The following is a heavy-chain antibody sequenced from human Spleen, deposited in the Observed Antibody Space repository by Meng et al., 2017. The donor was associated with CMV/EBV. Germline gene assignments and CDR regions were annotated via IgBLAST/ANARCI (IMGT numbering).Heavy chain of an antibody. CDR3: AKDRGGAANNWFDP. V-gene: IGHV3-21*01. J-gene: IGHJ5*02. Sequence: GESLKISCAASGFTFSSYSMNWVRQAPGKGLEWVSSISSSSSYIYYADSVKGRFTISRDNAKNSLYLQMNSLRAEDTAVYYCAKDRGGAANNWFDPWGQGTLVTVSS. CDR2: ISSSSSYI. CDR1: GFTFSSYS. D-gene: IGHD3-10*01.